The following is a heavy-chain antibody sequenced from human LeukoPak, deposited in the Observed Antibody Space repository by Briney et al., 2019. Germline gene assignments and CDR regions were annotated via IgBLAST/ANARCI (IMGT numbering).Heavy chain of an antibody. V-gene: IGHV3-64*01. CDR1: GFIFNNYA. J-gene: IGHJ4*01. CDR2: INSNGDST. CDR3: AREERGHAIDY. Sequence: PGGSLRLSCAASGFIFNNYAMRWVRRAPGKGLEFVSAINSNGDSTYYATSVRGRFSISRDNSKNMLYLQMGSLKPEDMAVYYCAREERGHAIDYWGQGTLVTVSS.